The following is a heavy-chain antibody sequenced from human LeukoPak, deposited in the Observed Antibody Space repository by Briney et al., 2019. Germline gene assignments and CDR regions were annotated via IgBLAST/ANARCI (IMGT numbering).Heavy chain of an antibody. CDR3: ARHYDILTEFDY. CDR1: GYTFTSYG. CDR2: ISAYNGNT. J-gene: IGHJ4*02. V-gene: IGHV1-18*04. D-gene: IGHD3-9*01. Sequence: ASVKVSCKASGYTFTSYGISWVRQAPGQGLEWTGWISAYNGNTNYAQKLQGRVTMTTDTSTSTAYMELRSLRSDDTAVYYCARHYDILTEFDYWGQGTLVTVSS.